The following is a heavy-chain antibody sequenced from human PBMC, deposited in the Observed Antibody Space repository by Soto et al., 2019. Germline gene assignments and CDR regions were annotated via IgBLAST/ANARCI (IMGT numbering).Heavy chain of an antibody. CDR2: INAGNGYT. J-gene: IGHJ4*02. V-gene: IGHV1-3*01. CDR1: GYTFTSYA. CDR3: ARSCGNSLIYDS. D-gene: IGHD3-22*01. Sequence: QVQLVQAWAEGKKPGASVKVSCKASGYTFTSYAMHWVRQAPGQRPEGMGWINAGNGYTKYSQKFQGGVTITRDASAGTAYMELSSLVREDTAVYDCARSCGNSLIYDSGGQGTLVPVSS.